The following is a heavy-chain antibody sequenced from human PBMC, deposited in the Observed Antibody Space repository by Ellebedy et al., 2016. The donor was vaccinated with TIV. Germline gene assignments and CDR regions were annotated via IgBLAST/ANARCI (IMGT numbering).Heavy chain of an antibody. Sequence: PGGSLRLSCAASRLALSTYAMTWVRQVPGRGLEWIATFSGYTGKTYYPDSMKGRFTISRELSTNTLHLQIDSLRVEDTAVYFCAKDQSERRTMDKKSYYYYHGMDVWGQGTTVTVSS. CDR2: FSGYTGKT. J-gene: IGHJ6*02. V-gene: IGHV3-23*01. D-gene: IGHD2-8*01. CDR1: RLALSTYA. CDR3: AKDQSERRTMDKKSYYYYHGMDV.